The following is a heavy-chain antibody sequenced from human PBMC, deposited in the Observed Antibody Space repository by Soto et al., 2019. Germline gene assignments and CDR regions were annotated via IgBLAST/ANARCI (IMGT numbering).Heavy chain of an antibody. J-gene: IGHJ3*02. CDR2: LRGSDGST. CDR3: AKVLVDYQVSDAFDI. D-gene: IGHD4-17*01. V-gene: IGHV3-23*01. CDR1: GFTFSNYA. Sequence: EVQLLESGGGLVQSGGSLRLSCAASGFTFSNYAMSWVRQAPGKGLEWVSALRGSDGSTYYADSVKGRFTISRDSSKNTLYLQMSSLRAEDTAVYYCAKVLVDYQVSDAFDIWGQGTMVSVSS.